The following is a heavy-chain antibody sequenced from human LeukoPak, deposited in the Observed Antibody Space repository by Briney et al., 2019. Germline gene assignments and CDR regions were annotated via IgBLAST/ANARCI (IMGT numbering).Heavy chain of an antibody. D-gene: IGHD4-11*01. V-gene: IGHV1-46*01. Sequence: ASVKVSCKASGYTFTSYGISWVRQAPGQGLEWMGIINPSGGSTSYAQKFQGKVTITRDTSTSTVYMELSSLRSEDTAVYYCAVFYSNSPGWFDPWGQGTLVTVSS. CDR1: GYTFTSYG. CDR3: AVFYSNSPGWFDP. J-gene: IGHJ5*02. CDR2: INPSGGST.